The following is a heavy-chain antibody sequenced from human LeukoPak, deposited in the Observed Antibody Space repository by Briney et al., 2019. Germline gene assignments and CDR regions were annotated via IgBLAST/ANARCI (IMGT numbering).Heavy chain of an antibody. Sequence: GGSLRLSCTASGFTFSGYAMTWVRQAPRKGLEWVSGISGSGGNTYYADSVKGRFTISRDNSKDTLYLQMNGLRAEDTAVYYCAKDLRTGESPGNRFEYWGQGTLVTVSS. CDR1: GFTFSGYA. D-gene: IGHD3-10*01. CDR2: ISGSGGNT. CDR3: AKDLRTGESPGNRFEY. V-gene: IGHV3-23*01. J-gene: IGHJ4*02.